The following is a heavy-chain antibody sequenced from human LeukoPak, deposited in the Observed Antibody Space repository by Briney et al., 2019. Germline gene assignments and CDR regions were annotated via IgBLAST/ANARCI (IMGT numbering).Heavy chain of an antibody. CDR2: IYYSGST. CDR3: ARVDGYSPVSGYYYYYMDV. J-gene: IGHJ6*03. Sequence: KASETLSLTCTVSGGSISNRNYHWGWIRQPPGKGLEWIGYIYYSGSTNYNPSLKSRVTISVDTSKNQFSLKLSSVTAADTAVYYCARVDGYSPVSGYYYYYMDVWGKGTTVTVSS. V-gene: IGHV4-61*01. CDR1: GGSISNRNYH. D-gene: IGHD5-18*01.